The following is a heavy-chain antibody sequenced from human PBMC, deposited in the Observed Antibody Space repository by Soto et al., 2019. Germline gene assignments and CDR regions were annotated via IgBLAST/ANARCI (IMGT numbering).Heavy chain of an antibody. V-gene: IGHV3-21*01. D-gene: IGHD2-15*01. CDR3: ARDGCSGDSCYSYDFDY. CDR1: GFTFSSYS. J-gene: IGHJ4*02. Sequence: PGGSLRLSCAASGFTFSSYSMNWVRQAPGKGLEWVSSISSSSSYIYYADSVKGRFTISRDNAKNSLYLQMNSLRAEDTAVYYCARDGCSGDSCYSYDFDYWGQGTLVTVSS. CDR2: ISSSSSYI.